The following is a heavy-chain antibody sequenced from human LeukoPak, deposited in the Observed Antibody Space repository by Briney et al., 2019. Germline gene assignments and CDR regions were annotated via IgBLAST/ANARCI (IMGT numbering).Heavy chain of an antibody. CDR1: EFTFSSYS. J-gene: IGHJ4*02. D-gene: IGHD4-23*01. CDR3: ARGRPHGNDY. Sequence: QPGGSLRLSCAASEFTFSSYSMNWVRQAPGKGLVWVSRIASDGSSTTYADSVKGRFSISRDNAKNTLYLQMNSLRVEDTAVYYCARGRPHGNDYWGQGTLVTVSS. V-gene: IGHV3-74*01. CDR2: IASDGSST.